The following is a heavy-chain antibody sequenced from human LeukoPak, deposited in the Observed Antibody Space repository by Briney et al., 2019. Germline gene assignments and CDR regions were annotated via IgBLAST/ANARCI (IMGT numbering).Heavy chain of an antibody. J-gene: IGHJ4*02. CDR1: GFTFNSYG. CDR3: AKDATEYGDSHFDW. Sequence: GGSLRLSCSASGFTFNSYGIPWVRQAPGKGPEWVAVIWHDGSHEYYADSAKGRFTISRDNSRNTVCLQMNSLRAEDTAVYYCAKDATEYGDSHFDWWGQGTRVTVSS. D-gene: IGHD4-17*01. CDR2: IWHDGSHE. V-gene: IGHV3-33*02.